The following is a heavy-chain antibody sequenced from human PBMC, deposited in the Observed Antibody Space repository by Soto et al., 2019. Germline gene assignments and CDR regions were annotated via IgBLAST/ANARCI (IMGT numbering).Heavy chain of an antibody. D-gene: IGHD1-26*01. CDR1: GYTFTSYA. CDR2: INAGNGNT. CDR3: ARDGTIAGMDV. J-gene: IGHJ6*02. V-gene: IGHV1-3*01. Sequence: QVQLVQSGAEVKKPGASVKVSCKVSGYTFTSYAMHWVRQAPGQRLEWMGWINAGNGNTKYSQKFQGRVTITRDTSASTAYMELSSLRSEDTAVYYCARDGTIAGMDVWGQGTTVTVSS.